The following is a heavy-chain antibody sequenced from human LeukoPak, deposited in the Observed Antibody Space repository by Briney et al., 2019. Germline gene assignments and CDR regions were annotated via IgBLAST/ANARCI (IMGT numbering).Heavy chain of an antibody. V-gene: IGHV3-74*01. Sequence: GGSVRLSCAASGFTFSTYWMHWVRQAPGKGVVWVSRINGDGSSSTYADSVKGRFTISRDNAKNTLYLQMNSLRTEDTAVYYCTRNPGMDVWGQGTTVTVSS. CDR3: TRNPGMDV. CDR1: GFTFSTYW. J-gene: IGHJ6*02. CDR2: INGDGSSS.